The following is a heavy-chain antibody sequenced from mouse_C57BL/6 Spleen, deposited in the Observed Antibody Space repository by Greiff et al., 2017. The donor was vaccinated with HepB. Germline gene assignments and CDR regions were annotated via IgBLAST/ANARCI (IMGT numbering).Heavy chain of an antibody. J-gene: IGHJ2*01. Sequence: QVQLQQPGAELVKPGASVKMSCKASGYTFTSYWITWVKQRPGQGLEWIGDIYPGSGSTNYNEKFKSKATLTVYTSSSTAYMQLSSLTSEDSAVYYCARPEDGYYYFDYWGQGTTLTVSS. V-gene: IGHV1-55*01. CDR3: ARPEDGYYYFDY. D-gene: IGHD2-3*01. CDR1: GYTFTSYW. CDR2: IYPGSGST.